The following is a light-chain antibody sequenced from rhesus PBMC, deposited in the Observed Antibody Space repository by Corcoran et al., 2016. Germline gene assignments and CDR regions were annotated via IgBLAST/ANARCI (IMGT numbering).Light chain of an antibody. CDR2: DAS. CDR3: LQHSNWPLT. J-gene: IGKJ4*01. Sequence: EIVMTQSPATLSLSPGERATLSCRASQSATSSLAWYQQKPGQAPRLLIYDASSRATGIPDRFSGSGSETDFTLTSSSLEPEDVAVYYCLQHSNWPLTFGGGTKVELK. CDR1: QSATSS. V-gene: IGKV3-24*01.